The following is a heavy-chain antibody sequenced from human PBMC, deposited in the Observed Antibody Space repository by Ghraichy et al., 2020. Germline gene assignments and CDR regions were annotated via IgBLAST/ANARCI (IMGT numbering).Heavy chain of an antibody. Sequence: GGSLRLSCAASGFTFSSYAMSWVRQAPGKGLEWVSAISGSGGSTYYADSVKGRFTISRDNSKNTLYLQMNSLRAEDTAVYYCAKVPFITMDERDTDYWGQGTLVTVSS. CDR2: ISGSGGST. D-gene: IGHD3-10*01. J-gene: IGHJ4*02. CDR3: AKVPFITMDERDTDY. V-gene: IGHV3-23*01. CDR1: GFTFSSYA.